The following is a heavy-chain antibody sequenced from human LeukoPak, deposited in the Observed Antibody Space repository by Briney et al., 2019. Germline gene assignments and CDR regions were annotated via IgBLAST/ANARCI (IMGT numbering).Heavy chain of an antibody. CDR1: GFTFSTSW. CDR2: INRDGSRT. D-gene: IGHD3-9*01. CDR3: VRSLTGTDDY. Sequence: GGSLRLSCAASGFTFSTSWMHWVGQAPGKGVVWVSHINRDGSRTTYADSVKGGFTISRDNAKNTVYLQMNSLRAEDTALYFCVRSLTGTDDYWGQGTLVTVSS. J-gene: IGHJ4*02. V-gene: IGHV3-74*01.